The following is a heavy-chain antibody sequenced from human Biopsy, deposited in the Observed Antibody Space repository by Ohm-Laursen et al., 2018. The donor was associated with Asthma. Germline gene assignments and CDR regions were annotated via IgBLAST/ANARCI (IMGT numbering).Heavy chain of an antibody. CDR3: ARKAGSCISRTCYSLDF. D-gene: IGHD2-2*01. V-gene: IGHV1-69*13. CDR2: INSVFGTT. CDR1: GGTFNTYV. Sequence: SVKVSCNSLGGTFNTYVIGWVRQAPGQGLEWMGGINSVFGTTTYPQKFQDRVTITADDSTSTVYMELSSLRSEDMAVYYCARKAGSCISRTCYSLDFWGQGTLVTVSS. J-gene: IGHJ4*02.